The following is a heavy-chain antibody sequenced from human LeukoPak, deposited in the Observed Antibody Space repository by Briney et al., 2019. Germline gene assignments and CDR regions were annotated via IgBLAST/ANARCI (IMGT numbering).Heavy chain of an antibody. J-gene: IGHJ6*03. CDR1: GGTFSSYA. D-gene: IGHD3-16*01. Sequence: ASVKVSCKAPGGTFSSYAISWVRQAPGQGLEWMGGIIPIFGTANYAQKFQGRVTITTDESTSTAYMELSSLRSEDTAVYYCARCVGGGLDYYYYMDVWGKGTTVTVSS. V-gene: IGHV1-69*05. CDR3: ARCVGGGLDYYYYMDV. CDR2: IIPIFGTA.